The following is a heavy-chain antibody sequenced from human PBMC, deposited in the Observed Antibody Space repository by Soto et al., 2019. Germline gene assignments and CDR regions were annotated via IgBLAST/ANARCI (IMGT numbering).Heavy chain of an antibody. CDR2: INSDGSST. V-gene: IGHV3-74*01. J-gene: IGHJ4*02. CDR1: GFTFSSYW. CDR3: ARARIAVAGFDY. D-gene: IGHD6-19*01. Sequence: GESLRLSCAASGFTFSSYWMHWVRQAPGKGLVWVSRINSDGSSTSYADSVKGRFTISRDNAKNTLYLQMNSLRAEDTAVYYCARARIAVAGFDYWGQGTLVTISS.